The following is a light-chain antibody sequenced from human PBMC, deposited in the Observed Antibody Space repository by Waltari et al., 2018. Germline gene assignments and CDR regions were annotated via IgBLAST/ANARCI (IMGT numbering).Light chain of an antibody. J-gene: IGLJ1*01. CDR3: NSYTSSSTRV. CDR1: SSDVGGYNY. CDR2: DVS. Sequence: QSALTQPASVSGSPGQSITISCTGTSSDVGGYNYVSWYQQHPGKAPKLMIYDVSNRRSGVYILVSGSKCANTASRTISRLQAEDEADYYCNSYTSSSTRVFGSGTRVTVL. V-gene: IGLV2-14*03.